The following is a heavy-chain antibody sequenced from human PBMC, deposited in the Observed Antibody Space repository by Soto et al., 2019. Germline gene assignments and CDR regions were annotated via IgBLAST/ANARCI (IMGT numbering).Heavy chain of an antibody. CDR2: IIPIFGTA. V-gene: IGHV1-69*13. J-gene: IGHJ5*02. CDR1: GGTFSSYA. Sequence: ASVKVSCKASGGTFSSYAISWVRQAPGQGLEWMGGIIPIFGTANYAQKFQGRVTITADESTSTAYMELSSLRSEDTAVYYCARTIIAARPGNWFDPWGQGTLVTVSS. CDR3: ARTIIAARPGNWFDP. D-gene: IGHD6-6*01.